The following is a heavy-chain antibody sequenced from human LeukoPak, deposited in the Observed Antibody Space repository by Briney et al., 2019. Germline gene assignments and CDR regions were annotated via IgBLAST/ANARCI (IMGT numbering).Heavy chain of an antibody. CDR3: ARFGVDAAIDY. D-gene: IGHD3-3*01. CDR2: IKQDGSEK. Sequence: PGGSLRLSCAASGFTFSGYWMSWVRQAPGKGLEWVATIKQDGSEKTYVDSVEGRFTSSRDNAKSSLFLQMDSLRAEDSAVSYCARFGVDAAIDYWGQGTLVTVSS. V-gene: IGHV3-7*01. J-gene: IGHJ4*02. CDR1: GFTFSGYW.